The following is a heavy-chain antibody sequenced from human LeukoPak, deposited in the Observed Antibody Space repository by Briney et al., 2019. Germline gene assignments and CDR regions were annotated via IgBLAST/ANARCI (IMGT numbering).Heavy chain of an antibody. V-gene: IGHV3-23*01. CDR1: EFTFSSYA. CDR2: ISGSGGST. CDR3: AKDRYYDSSGYYGPCYFDY. J-gene: IGHJ4*02. Sequence: GGSLRLSCVVSEFTFSSYAMSWVRQAPGKGLEWVSAISGSGGSTYYADSVKGRFTISRDNSKNTLYLQMNSLRAEDTAVYYCAKDRYYDSSGYYGPCYFDYWGQGTLVTVSS. D-gene: IGHD3-22*01.